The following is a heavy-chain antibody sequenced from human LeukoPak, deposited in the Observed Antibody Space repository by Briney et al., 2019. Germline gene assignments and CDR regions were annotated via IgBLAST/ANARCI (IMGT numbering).Heavy chain of an antibody. J-gene: IGHJ3*02. CDR1: GFTFDDYA. Sequence: GRSLRLSCAASGFTFDDYAMHWVRQAPGKGLEWVSGISWNSGSIGYADSVKGRFTISRDNAKNSLYLQMNSLRAEDTAVYYCAREALRYFDWLFSDAFDIWGQGTMVTVSS. D-gene: IGHD3-9*01. CDR2: ISWNSGSI. CDR3: AREALRYFDWLFSDAFDI. V-gene: IGHV3-9*01.